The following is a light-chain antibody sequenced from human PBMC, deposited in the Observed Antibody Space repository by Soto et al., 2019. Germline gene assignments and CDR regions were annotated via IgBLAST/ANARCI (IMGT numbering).Light chain of an antibody. J-gene: IGKJ2*01. CDR2: GAS. CDR1: QSVSNDF. Sequence: EIVLTQSPGILSLSPGERATLSCRASQSVSNDFLAWYQQKPGQAPRLLIYGASTRATDVPDRFSGSGSGADFTLTISRLEPEDFATYYCQQANSFPYTFGQGTKLEIK. V-gene: IGKV3-20*01. CDR3: QQANSFPYT.